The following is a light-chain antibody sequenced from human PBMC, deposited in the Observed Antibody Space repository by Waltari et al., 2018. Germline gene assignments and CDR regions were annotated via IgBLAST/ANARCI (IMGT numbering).Light chain of an antibody. CDR3: QHYVNLPVT. V-gene: IGKV3-20*01. CDR1: RSVSRA. J-gene: IGKJ1*01. CDR2: AAS. Sequence: EIVLTQSPGTLSLSPGERATLSCRASRSVSRALAWYQQKPGQASRLLIYAASTRATGVPDRFSGSGSGTDFSLTISRLDPEDFAVYYCQHYVNLPVTFGQGTKVEI.